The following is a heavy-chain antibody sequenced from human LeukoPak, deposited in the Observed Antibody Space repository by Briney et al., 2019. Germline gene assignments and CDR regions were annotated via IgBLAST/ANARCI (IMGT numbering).Heavy chain of an antibody. D-gene: IGHD5-18*01. CDR3: ASSIDTAMVAYYFDY. V-gene: IGHV4-59*06. CDR2: IYYSGST. CDR1: GGSISSYY. J-gene: IGHJ4*02. Sequence: KPSETLSLTCTVSGGSISSYYWSWIRQPPGKGLEWIGYIYYSGSTYYNPSLKSRVTISVDTSKNQFSLKLSSVTAADTAVYYCASSIDTAMVAYYFDYWGQGTLVTVSS.